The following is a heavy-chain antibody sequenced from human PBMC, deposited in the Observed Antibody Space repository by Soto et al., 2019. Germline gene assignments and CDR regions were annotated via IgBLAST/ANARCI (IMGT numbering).Heavy chain of an antibody. J-gene: IGHJ4*02. CDR1: GGTFSSYT. Sequence: SVKVSCKASGGTFSSYTISWVRQAPGQGLEWMGRIIPILGIANYAQKFQGRVTITADKSTSTAYMELSSLRSEDTAVYYCARGYEDIVVVPAAIPTYYFDYWGQGTLVTVSS. V-gene: IGHV1-69*02. CDR3: ARGYEDIVVVPAAIPTYYFDY. CDR2: IIPILGIA. D-gene: IGHD2-2*01.